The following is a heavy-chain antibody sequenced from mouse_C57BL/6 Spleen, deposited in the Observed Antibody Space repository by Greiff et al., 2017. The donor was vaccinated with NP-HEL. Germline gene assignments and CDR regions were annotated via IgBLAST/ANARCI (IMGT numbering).Heavy chain of an antibody. V-gene: IGHV1-80*01. J-gene: IGHJ2*01. CDR3: ARELSEYYFDY. D-gene: IGHD4-1*01. Sequence: LVEPGASVTISCKASGYAFSSYWMNWVKQRPGKGLEWIGQIYPGDGDTNYNGKFKGKATLTADKSSSTAYMQLSSLTSEDSAVYFCARELSEYYFDYWGQGTTLTVSS. CDR2: IYPGDGDT. CDR1: GYAFSSYW.